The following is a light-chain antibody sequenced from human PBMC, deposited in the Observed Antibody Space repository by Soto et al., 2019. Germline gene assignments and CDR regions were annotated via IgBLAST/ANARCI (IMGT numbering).Light chain of an antibody. CDR2: GAS. Sequence: EIVLTQSPGTLSLSPGERATLSCRASQSVSNNYLAWYQQKPGQAPRLLIYGASNRATGIPDRFSGSGSGTDCTLTISRLEPGDRAVYYCQQYGNSPLTLGGGTKVDIK. J-gene: IGKJ4*01. CDR3: QQYGNSPLT. V-gene: IGKV3-20*01. CDR1: QSVSNNY.